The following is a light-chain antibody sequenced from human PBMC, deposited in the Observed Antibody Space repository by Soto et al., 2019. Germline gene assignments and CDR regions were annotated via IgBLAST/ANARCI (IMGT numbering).Light chain of an antibody. V-gene: IGLV1-44*01. CDR3: AAWDDSLKSGV. CDR1: TSNIGINT. CDR2: ANS. Sequence: QSVLTQPPSASGTPGQRVTISCSGSTSNIGINTVNWYQQLPGTAPKLLIYANSQRPSGVPDRFSGSKSGTSASLAISGLQSEDEADFYCAAWDDSLKSGVFGGGTKLTVL. J-gene: IGLJ3*02.